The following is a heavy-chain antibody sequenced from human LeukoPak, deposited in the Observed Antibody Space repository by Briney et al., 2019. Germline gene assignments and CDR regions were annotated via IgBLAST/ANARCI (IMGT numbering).Heavy chain of an antibody. CDR3: ARHRITMVRGVIIPYYYYMDV. CDR2: IYPGDSDT. V-gene: IGHV5-51*01. D-gene: IGHD3-10*01. Sequence: GESLKISCKGSGYSFTSYWIGWVRQMPGKGLVWMGIIYPGDSDTRYSPSFQGQVTISADKSISTAYLQWSSLKASDTAMYYCARHRITMVRGVIIPYYYYMDVWGKGTTVTVSS. CDR1: GYSFTSYW. J-gene: IGHJ6*03.